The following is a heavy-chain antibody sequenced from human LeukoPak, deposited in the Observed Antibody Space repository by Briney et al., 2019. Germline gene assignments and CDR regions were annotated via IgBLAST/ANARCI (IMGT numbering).Heavy chain of an antibody. V-gene: IGHV3-7*01. J-gene: IGHJ4*02. CDR2: IKQDGSEK. CDR1: GFTFSTYR. Sequence: GGSLRLSCAASGFTFSTYRMSWVRQAPGKGLEWVANIKQDGSEKHYVDSVKGRFTISRDNAKNSLYLQMSSLRAEDTAVYYCTRVGTAVGINYDYWGQGTLVTVSS. CDR3: TRVGTAVGINYDY. D-gene: IGHD6-13*01.